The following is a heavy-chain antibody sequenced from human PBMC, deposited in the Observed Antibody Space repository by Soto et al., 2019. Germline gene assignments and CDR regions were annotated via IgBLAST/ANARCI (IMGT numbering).Heavy chain of an antibody. D-gene: IGHD1-7*01. CDR1: GYTFTSYG. J-gene: IGHJ5*02. Sequence: ASVKVSCRTSGYTFTSYGITWVRQAPGQGLEWMGWISAYNGNTNYAQKLQGRVTMTTDTSTSTAYMELRSLRSDDTAVYYCGLSPTGTPDNWFDPWGQGTLVTVSS. CDR3: GLSPTGTPDNWFDP. CDR2: ISAYNGNT. V-gene: IGHV1-18*01.